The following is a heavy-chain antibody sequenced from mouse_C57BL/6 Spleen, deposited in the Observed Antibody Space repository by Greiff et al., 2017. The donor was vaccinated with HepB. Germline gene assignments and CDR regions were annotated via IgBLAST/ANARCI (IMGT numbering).Heavy chain of an antibody. D-gene: IGHD1-1*01. CDR3: ARPGYYGSSPPYYAMDY. CDR1: GFTFSDYG. Sequence: EVKLMESGGGLVKPGGSLKLSCAASGFTFSDYGMHWVRQAPEKGLEWVAYISSGSSTIYYADTVKGRFTISRDNAKNTLFLQMTSLRSEDTAMYYCARPGYYGSSPPYYAMDYWGQGTSVTVSS. CDR2: ISSGSSTI. J-gene: IGHJ4*01. V-gene: IGHV5-17*01.